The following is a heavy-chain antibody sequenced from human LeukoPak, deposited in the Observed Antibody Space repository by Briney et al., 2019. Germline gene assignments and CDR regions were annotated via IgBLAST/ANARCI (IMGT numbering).Heavy chain of an antibody. V-gene: IGHV1-18*01. D-gene: IGHD7-27*01. J-gene: IGHJ3*02. CDR1: GYTFTSYG. Sequence: ASVKVSCKASGYTFTSYGISWVRQAPGQGLEWMGWISAYNGNTNYAQKLLGRVTMTTDTSTSTAYMELRSLRSDDTAVYYCARDKPGIKLGEGPNDAFDIWGQGTMVTVSS. CDR2: ISAYNGNT. CDR3: ARDKPGIKLGEGPNDAFDI.